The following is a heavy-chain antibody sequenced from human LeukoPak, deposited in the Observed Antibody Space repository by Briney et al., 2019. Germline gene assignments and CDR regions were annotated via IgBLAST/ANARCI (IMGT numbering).Heavy chain of an antibody. CDR2: IYYSGST. V-gene: IGHV4-31*03. D-gene: IGHD3/OR15-3a*01. J-gene: IGHJ4*02. CDR1: GGSISSGGYY. Sequence: SETLSLTCTVSGGSISSGGYYWSWIRQHPGKGLEWIGYIYYSGSTYYNPSLKSRVTISVDTSKNQFSLKLSSVTAADTAVYYCARDGLASFDYWGQGTLVTVSS. CDR3: ARDGLASFDY.